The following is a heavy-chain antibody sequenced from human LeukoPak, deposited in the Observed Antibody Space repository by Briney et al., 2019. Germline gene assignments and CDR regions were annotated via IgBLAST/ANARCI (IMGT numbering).Heavy chain of an antibody. CDR3: ASERAAYYYDSSGSSFDY. D-gene: IGHD3-22*01. CDR1: GGSITSHSW. V-gene: IGHV4-61*01. J-gene: IGHJ4*02. CDR2: IYYSGST. Sequence: SETLSLTCAVSGGSITSHSWWSWVRQPPGKGLEWIGYIYYSGSTNYNPSLKSRVTISVDTSKNQFSLKLSSVTAADTAVYYCASERAAYYYDSSGSSFDYWGQGTPVTVSS.